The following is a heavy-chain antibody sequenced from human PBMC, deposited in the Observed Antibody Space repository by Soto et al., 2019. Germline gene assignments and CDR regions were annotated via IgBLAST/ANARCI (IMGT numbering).Heavy chain of an antibody. CDR1: GYTFTGYA. CDR3: ARGVGATTSRWFDP. V-gene: IGHV1-3*01. J-gene: IGHJ5*02. CDR2: INAGNGNT. Sequence: GASVKVSCKASGYTFTGYAILWVRQAPGQRLEWMGWINAGNGNTKYSQKFQGRVTITRDTSASTAYMELSSLGSDDTAVYYCARGVGATTSRWFDPWGQGTLVTVSS. D-gene: IGHD1-26*01.